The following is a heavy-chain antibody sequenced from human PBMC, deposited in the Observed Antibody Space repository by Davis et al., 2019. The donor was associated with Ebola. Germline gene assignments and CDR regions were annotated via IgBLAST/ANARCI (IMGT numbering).Heavy chain of an antibody. CDR2: ISWNSGSI. CDR3: AKGDMMATTGGNDY. CDR1: GFTFDDYA. Sequence: SLKISCAASGFTFDDYAMHWLRQAPGKGLEWVSGISWNSGSIGYADSVKGRFTISRDNAKNSLYLQMNSLRAEDTALYYCAKGDMMATTGGNDYWGQGTLVTVSS. D-gene: IGHD5-24*01. J-gene: IGHJ4*02. V-gene: IGHV3-9*01.